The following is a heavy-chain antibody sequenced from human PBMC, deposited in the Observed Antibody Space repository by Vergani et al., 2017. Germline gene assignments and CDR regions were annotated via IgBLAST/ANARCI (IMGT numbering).Heavy chain of an antibody. V-gene: IGHV3-23*01. J-gene: IGHJ4*02. CDR1: GFTFSSYA. Sequence: EVQLLESGGGLVQPGGSLRLSCAASGFTFSSYAMSWVRQAPGNGLEWVSAISGSGGSTYYADSVKGRFTISRDNSKNTLYLQMNSLRAEDTAVYYCARRPSYSSSWYYFDYWGQGTLVTVSS. CDR2: ISGSGGST. D-gene: IGHD6-13*01. CDR3: ARRPSYSSSWYYFDY.